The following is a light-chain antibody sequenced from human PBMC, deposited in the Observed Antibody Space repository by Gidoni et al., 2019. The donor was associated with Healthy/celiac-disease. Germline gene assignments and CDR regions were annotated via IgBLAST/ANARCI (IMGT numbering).Light chain of an antibody. CDR1: QSVSSY. Sequence: EIVLTQSPATLSLSPGERATLSCRASQSVSSYLAWYQQKPGQAPRLLIYDASNRATGIPARFSGSGSGTDFTLTISSLEPEDFAVYYCQQRSNLPPLTCXGXTKVEIK. CDR2: DAS. CDR3: QQRSNLPPLT. J-gene: IGKJ4*01. V-gene: IGKV3-11*01.